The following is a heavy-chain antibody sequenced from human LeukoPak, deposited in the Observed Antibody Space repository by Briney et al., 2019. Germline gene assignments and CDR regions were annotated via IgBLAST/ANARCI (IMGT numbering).Heavy chain of an antibody. Sequence: GGSLRLSCAASGFTFSNYNMNWVRQAPGKGLEWVSSISGSSIYISYADSVKGRFTISRDNTKNALYLQMNSLRAEDTAVFYCARTLYSIVPAVDDYFDSWGQGTLVTVSS. V-gene: IGHV3-21*01. CDR2: ISGSSIYI. CDR3: ARTLYSIVPAVDDYFDS. D-gene: IGHD2/OR15-2a*01. J-gene: IGHJ4*02. CDR1: GFTFSNYN.